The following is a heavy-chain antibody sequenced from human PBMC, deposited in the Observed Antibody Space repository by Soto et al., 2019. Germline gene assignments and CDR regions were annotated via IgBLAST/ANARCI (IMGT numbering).Heavy chain of an antibody. V-gene: IGHV4-39*01. J-gene: IGHJ5*02. CDR2: IYYSGST. Sequence: PSETLSLTCTVSGGSISSSSYYWGWIRQPPGKGLEWIGSIYYSGSTYYNPPLRSRVTISVDTSKNQFSLKLSSVTAADTAVYYCARTPPTYYYDSSGYHAWGQGTLVTVSS. CDR1: GGSISSSSYY. D-gene: IGHD3-22*01. CDR3: ARTPPTYYYDSSGYHA.